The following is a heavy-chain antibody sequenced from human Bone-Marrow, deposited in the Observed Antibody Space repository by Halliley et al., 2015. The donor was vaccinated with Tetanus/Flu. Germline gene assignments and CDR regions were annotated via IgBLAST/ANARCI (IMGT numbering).Heavy chain of an antibody. D-gene: IGHD6-19*01. CDR2: IDHNGIA. Sequence: LSCAVYGESFSGHYWIWIRQSPGKGLEWIGEIDHNGIANYNPSLKSRLMMSVDTTRKRFSLELRSVTAADTAIYYCARSQAFHIVAGLDYWGQGTRVSVAS. V-gene: IGHV4-34*10. CDR1: GESFSGHY. CDR3: ARSQAFHIVAGLDY. J-gene: IGHJ4*02.